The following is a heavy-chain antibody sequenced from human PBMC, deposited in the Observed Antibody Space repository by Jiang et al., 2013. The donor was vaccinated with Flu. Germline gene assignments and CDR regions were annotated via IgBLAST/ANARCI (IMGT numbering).Heavy chain of an antibody. CDR3: ATLGGLDY. V-gene: IGHV4-4*02. Sequence: WIGEIYHSGSTNYNPSLKSRVTISVDKSKNQFSLKLSSVTAADTAVYYCATLGGLDYWGQGTLVTVSS. CDR2: IYHSGST. J-gene: IGHJ4*02. D-gene: IGHD4-23*01.